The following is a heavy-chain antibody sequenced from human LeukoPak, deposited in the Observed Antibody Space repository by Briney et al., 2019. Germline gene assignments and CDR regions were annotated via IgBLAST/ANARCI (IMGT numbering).Heavy chain of an antibody. J-gene: IGHJ3*02. Sequence: SVKVSCKASGGTFSSYAISWVRQAPGQGLEWMGRIIPIFGTANYAQKFHGRVTITTDESTSTAYMELSSLRSEDTAVYYCASFSGGYCTNGVCHDAFDIWGQGTMVTVSS. CDR3: ASFSGGYCTNGVCHDAFDI. CDR2: IIPIFGTA. CDR1: GGTFSSYA. V-gene: IGHV1-69*05. D-gene: IGHD2-8*01.